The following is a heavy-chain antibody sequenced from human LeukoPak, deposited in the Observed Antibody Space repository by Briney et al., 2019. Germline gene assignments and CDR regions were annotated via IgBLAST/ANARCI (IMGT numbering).Heavy chain of an antibody. CDR3: ARDPHGGFNDAFDI. CDR2: ISSSSSYI. D-gene: IGHD4-23*01. J-gene: IGHJ3*02. CDR1: GFTVSSYS. V-gene: IGHV3-21*04. Sequence: GGSLRLSCAASGFTVSSYSMNWVRQAPGKGLEWVSSISSSSSYIYYADSVKGRFTISRDNAKNSLYLQMNSLRAEDTAVYYCARDPHGGFNDAFDIWGQGTMVTVSS.